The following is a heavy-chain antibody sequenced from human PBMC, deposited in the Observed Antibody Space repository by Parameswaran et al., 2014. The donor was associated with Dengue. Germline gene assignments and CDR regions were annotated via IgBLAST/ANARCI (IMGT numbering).Heavy chain of an antibody. CDR2: INHSGST. CDR3: ARVPYYGVDY. V-gene: IGHV4-34*01. D-gene: IGHD3-22*01. J-gene: IGHJ4*02. Sequence: WIRQPPGKGLEWIGEINHSGSTNYNPSLKSRVTISVDTSKNQFSLKLSSVTAADTAVYYCARVPYYGVDYWGQGTLVTVSS.